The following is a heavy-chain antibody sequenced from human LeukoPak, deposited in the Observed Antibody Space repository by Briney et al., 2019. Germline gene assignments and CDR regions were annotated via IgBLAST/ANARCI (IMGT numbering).Heavy chain of an antibody. D-gene: IGHD6-6*01. J-gene: IGHJ4*01. CDR2: ISGDGSVT. CDR1: GFTLRNYL. V-gene: IGHV3-74*01. Sequence: PGGSLRLSCTASGFTLRNYLMHWVRQVPGQRLVWVSRISGDGSVTNYADSVQGRFTISRDNAKNILYLQINSLRSEDAAVYYCARYSSSSGGAAYYLDYWGHGTLVTVSS. CDR3: ARYSSSSGGAAYYLDY.